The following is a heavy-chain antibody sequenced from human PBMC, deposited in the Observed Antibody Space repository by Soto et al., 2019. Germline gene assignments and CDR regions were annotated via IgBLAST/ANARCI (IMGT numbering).Heavy chain of an antibody. CDR1: GFTVSSNY. Sequence: PGGSLRLSCAASGFTVSSNYMSWVRQDPGKVLEWVSVIYSGGSTYYADSVKGRFTISRDNSKNTLFLQMNSLRAEETAVYYCARDSSGYSYWYFDLWGRGTLVTVSS. CDR2: IYSGGST. CDR3: ARDSSGYSYWYFDL. J-gene: IGHJ2*01. D-gene: IGHD3-22*01. V-gene: IGHV3-66*01.